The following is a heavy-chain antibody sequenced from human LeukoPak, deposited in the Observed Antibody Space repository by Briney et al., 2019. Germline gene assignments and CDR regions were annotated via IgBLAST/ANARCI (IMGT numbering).Heavy chain of an antibody. CDR2: IIPILGIA. CDR3: ARTPEGYCSSTSCQPNDYYYYYGMDV. CDR1: GGTFSSYA. D-gene: IGHD2-2*01. J-gene: IGHJ6*02. Sequence: GSSVKVSCKASGGTFSSYAISWVRQAPGQGLEWMGRIIPILGIANYAQKFQGRVTITADKSTSTAYMELSSLRSEDTAVYYCARTPEGYCSSTSCQPNDYYYYYGMDVWGQGTTVTVSS. V-gene: IGHV1-69*04.